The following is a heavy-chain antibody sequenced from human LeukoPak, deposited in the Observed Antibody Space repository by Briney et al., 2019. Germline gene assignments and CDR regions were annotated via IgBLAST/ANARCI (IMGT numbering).Heavy chain of an antibody. CDR2: ISGSGGGT. CDR3: AKDKGGWYFDL. J-gene: IGHJ2*01. CDR1: GFTFSSYA. D-gene: IGHD3-16*01. Sequence: RGSLRLSCAASGFTFSSYAMSWVRQAPGKGLEWVSAISGSGGGTYYADSVKGRFTISRDNSKNTLYLQMNSLRAEDTAVYYCAKDKGGWYFDLWGRGTLVTVSS. V-gene: IGHV3-23*01.